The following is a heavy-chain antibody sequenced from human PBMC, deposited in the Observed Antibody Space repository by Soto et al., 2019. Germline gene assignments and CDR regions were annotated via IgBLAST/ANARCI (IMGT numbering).Heavy chain of an antibody. CDR1: GGYLSTDHYH. V-gene: IGHV4-30-4*01. J-gene: IGHJ6*02. CDR2: IHYSGSI. Sequence: SETLSLTCTVSGGYLSTDHYHWPWIRQAPGKGLEWIGYIHYSGSIQFNPSLQSRVSMSVDTSKNPFSLRLSSVTAADTAVYFCARADEGGDRDYYGLDVWGQGTTVTVSS. CDR3: ARADEGGDRDYYGLDV. D-gene: IGHD2-21*02.